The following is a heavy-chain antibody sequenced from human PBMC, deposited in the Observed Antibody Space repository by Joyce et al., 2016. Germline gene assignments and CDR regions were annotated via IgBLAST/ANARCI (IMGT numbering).Heavy chain of an antibody. Sequence: QVQLQESGPGLVRPSETLSLTCSVSNASIRSYYWSWIRQPAGKGLEWIGHHYTSGNTNYNPSLKSLVTMSVDASKKQFFLKLTSVTAADTAVYYCAGEDRRGWYNRVYNFEIWGQGTLVTVSS. J-gene: IGHJ4*02. D-gene: IGHD6-19*01. CDR2: HYTSGNT. CDR1: NASIRSYY. CDR3: AGEDRRGWYNRVYNFEI. V-gene: IGHV4-4*07.